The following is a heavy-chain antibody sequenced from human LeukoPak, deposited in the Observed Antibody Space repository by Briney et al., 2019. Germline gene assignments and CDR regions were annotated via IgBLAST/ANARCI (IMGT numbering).Heavy chain of an antibody. Sequence: ASVKVSCKVSGYTLTELSMHWARQAPGKGLEWMGGFDPEDGETIYAQKFQGRVTMTEDTSTDTAYMELSSLRSEDTAVYYCATPGYSSGWYSEAFFDYWGQGTLVTVSS. CDR1: GYTLTELS. V-gene: IGHV1-24*01. CDR2: FDPEDGET. D-gene: IGHD6-19*01. J-gene: IGHJ4*02. CDR3: ATPGYSSGWYSEAFFDY.